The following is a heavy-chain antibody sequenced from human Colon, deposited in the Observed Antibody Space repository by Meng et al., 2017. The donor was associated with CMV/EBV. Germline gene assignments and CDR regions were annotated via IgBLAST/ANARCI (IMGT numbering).Heavy chain of an antibody. CDR2: IYDSGST. J-gene: IGHJ4*02. D-gene: IGHD2-2*01. CDR3: ARGRIVVVPAAHLFDY. V-gene: IGHV4-59*01. Sequence: SETLSLTCTVSGGSMSSYYWTWIRQPPGKGLEWIGFIYDSGSTNYNPSLKSRVTISLDSSKNQFSLKLSSVTAADTAVYYCARGRIVVVPAAHLFDYWGQGTLVTVSS. CDR1: GGSMSSYY.